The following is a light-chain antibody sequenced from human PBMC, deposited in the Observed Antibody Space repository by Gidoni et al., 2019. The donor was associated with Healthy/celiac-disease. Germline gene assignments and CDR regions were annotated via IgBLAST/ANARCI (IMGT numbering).Light chain of an antibody. J-gene: IGKJ4*01. CDR1: QSVSSSY. V-gene: IGKV3-20*01. CDR2: GAS. Sequence: EIVLTQSPGTLSLSPGERATLPCRASQSVSSSYLAWYQQKPGQAPRLLIYGASNRATGIPDRFSGSGSGTDFTLTISRLEPEDFAVYYCQQYGSSPLTFGGGTKVEI. CDR3: QQYGSSPLT.